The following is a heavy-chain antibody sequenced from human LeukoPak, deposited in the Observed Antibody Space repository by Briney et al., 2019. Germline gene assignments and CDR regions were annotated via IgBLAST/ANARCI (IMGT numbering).Heavy chain of an antibody. CDR1: GYTFTSYG. V-gene: IGHV1-18*01. CDR3: ARAAGSGSYPWTDY. Sequence: ASVKVSCKASGYTFTSYGISWVRQAPGQGLEWMGWISAYNGNTNYAQKLRGRVTMTTDTSTSTAYMELRSLRSDDTAVYYCARAAGSGSYPWTDYWGQGTLVAVSS. J-gene: IGHJ4*02. CDR2: ISAYNGNT. D-gene: IGHD3-10*01.